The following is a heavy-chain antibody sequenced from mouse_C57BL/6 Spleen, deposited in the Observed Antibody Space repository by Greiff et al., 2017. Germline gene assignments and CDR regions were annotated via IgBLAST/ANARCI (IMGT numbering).Heavy chain of an antibody. CDR3: ARSYYGSPWFAY. CDR1: GYAISSYW. D-gene: IGHD1-1*01. V-gene: IGHV1-80*01. Sequence: QVQLQQSGAELVKPGASVKISCKASGYAISSYWMNWVKQRPGKGLEWIGQIYPGDGDTNYNGKFKGKATLTADKSSSTAYMQLSSLTSEDSAVYFCARSYYGSPWFAYWGQGTLVTVSA. CDR2: IYPGDGDT. J-gene: IGHJ3*01.